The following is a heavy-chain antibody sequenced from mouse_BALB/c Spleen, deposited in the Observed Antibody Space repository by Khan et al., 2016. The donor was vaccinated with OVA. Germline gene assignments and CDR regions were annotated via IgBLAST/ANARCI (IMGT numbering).Heavy chain of an antibody. V-gene: IGHV3-2*02. CDR2: ISYSGGT. J-gene: IGHJ3*01. CDR3: ASWFDY. CDR1: GYSITSDYA. Sequence: EVQLQESGPGLVKPSQSLSLTCTVTGYSITSDYAWNWIRQFPGNKLEWMGYISYSGGTSYLPSLKSRISITRDTSKNQFFLQLNSVTTEDSATYYCASWFDYWGQGTLVTVS.